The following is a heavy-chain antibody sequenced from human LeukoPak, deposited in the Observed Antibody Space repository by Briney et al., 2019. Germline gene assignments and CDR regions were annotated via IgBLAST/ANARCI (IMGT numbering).Heavy chain of an antibody. Sequence: GASVKVSCKASGYTFTGYYMHWVRQAPGQGLEWMGWINTNSGGTNYAQKFQGRVTMTRDTSISTAYMELSRLRSDDTAVYYCAREEIGYCSSTSCSSLGYWGQGTLVTVSS. D-gene: IGHD2-2*01. CDR2: INTNSGGT. V-gene: IGHV1-2*02. CDR1: GYTFTGYY. J-gene: IGHJ4*02. CDR3: AREEIGYCSSTSCSSLGY.